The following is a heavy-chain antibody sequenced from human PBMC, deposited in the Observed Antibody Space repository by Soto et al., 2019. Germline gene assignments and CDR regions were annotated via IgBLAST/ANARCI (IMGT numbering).Heavy chain of an antibody. CDR1: GGSISSYY. CDR3: ARTSGYSSGSNPFDY. D-gene: IGHD6-19*01. Sequence: SETLSLTCTVSGGSISSYYWSWIRQPPGKGLEWIGYIYYSGSTNYNPSLKSRVTISVDTSKNQFSLKLSSVTAADTAVYYCARTSGYSSGSNPFDYWGQGTLVTVSS. CDR2: IYYSGST. J-gene: IGHJ4*02. V-gene: IGHV4-59*01.